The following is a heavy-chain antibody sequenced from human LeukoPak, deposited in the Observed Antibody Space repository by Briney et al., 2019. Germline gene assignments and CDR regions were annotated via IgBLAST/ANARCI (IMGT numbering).Heavy chain of an antibody. CDR3: ARWRGLNYGMDV. J-gene: IGHJ6*02. D-gene: IGHD3-10*01. CDR1: GDTFSSYY. Sequence: ASVKVSCKASGDTFSSYYMHWVRQAPGQGPEWVGIMSPSGGSTGYAQKFQGKVIMTRDTSTSTAYMELRSLRSEDTAVYYCARWRGLNYGMDVWGQGTTVTVSS. V-gene: IGHV1-46*01. CDR2: MSPSGGST.